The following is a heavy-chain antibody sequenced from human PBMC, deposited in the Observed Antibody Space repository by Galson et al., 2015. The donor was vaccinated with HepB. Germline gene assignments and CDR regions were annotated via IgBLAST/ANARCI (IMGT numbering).Heavy chain of an antibody. CDR2: ISSSGNII. V-gene: IGHV3-48*02. CDR3: TRVGGGWRGFDY. J-gene: IGHJ4*02. Sequence: SLRLSCAASGFTFSSYSMNWVRQAPGKGLEWVSYISSSGNIIYYADSVKGRFAISRDNAKGSLYLQMNSLRDEDTAVYYCTRVGGGWRGFDYWGQGTLVTVSS. CDR1: GFTFSSYS. D-gene: IGHD6-19*01.